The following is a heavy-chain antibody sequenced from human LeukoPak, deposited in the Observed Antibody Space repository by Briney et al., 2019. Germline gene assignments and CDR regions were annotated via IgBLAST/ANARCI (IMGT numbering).Heavy chain of an antibody. CDR2: INSDSGFT. CDR3: ARNFDMKGFDP. Sequence: GASVKVSCKASGYTFTSYYMNWVRQAPAQGLEWMGWINSDSGFTKYAQKFQGRVTMTRDTSITTVYMDLTRLTSDDTAVYYCARNFDMKGFDPWGQGTLVTVFS. V-gene: IGHV1-2*02. CDR1: GYTFTSYY. D-gene: IGHD3-9*01. J-gene: IGHJ5*02.